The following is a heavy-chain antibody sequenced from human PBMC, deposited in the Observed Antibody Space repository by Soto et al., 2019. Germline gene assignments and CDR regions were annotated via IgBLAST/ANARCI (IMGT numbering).Heavy chain of an antibody. V-gene: IGHV4-39*01. Sequence: QLQLQESGPGLVKPSETLSLTCTVSGGSISSSSYYWGWIRQPPGKGLEWIGSIYYSGSTYYNPSRXSRAAIXXHTSQNQFSLRLSSVTAADTAVYYCTAAVPGGMDVWGQGPTVTVSS. CDR2: IYYSGST. D-gene: IGHD3-10*01. J-gene: IGHJ6*02. CDR1: GGSISSSSYY. CDR3: TAAVPGGMDV.